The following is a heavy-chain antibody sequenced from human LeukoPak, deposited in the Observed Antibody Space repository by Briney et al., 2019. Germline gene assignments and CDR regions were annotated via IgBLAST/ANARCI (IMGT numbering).Heavy chain of an antibody. CDR2: IIPIIGIA. CDR3: ARDLPLGGPYGV. V-gene: IGHV1-69*04. D-gene: IGHD4-23*01. Sequence: GASVKVSCKASGGTFSSYAISWVRQAPGQGLEWMGRIIPIIGIANYAQKFQGRVTITADKCTSTAYMELRSVRYEDAAVYYCARDLPLGGPYGVWGQGTTVTVSS. J-gene: IGHJ6*01. CDR1: GGTFSSYA.